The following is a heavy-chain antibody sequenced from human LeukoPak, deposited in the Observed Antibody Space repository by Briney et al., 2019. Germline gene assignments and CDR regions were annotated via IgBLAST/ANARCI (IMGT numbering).Heavy chain of an antibody. CDR3: ARKGLTKPLSVAVDFDS. Sequence: SETLSLTCAVYGGSFSGYYWSWIRQPPGEGLEWIAEIDHSGRTNFNRSLKSRITISVDTSKKHFSLKLSSVTAADTAVYYCARKGLTKPLSVAVDFDSWGQGTLVTVSS. V-gene: IGHV4-34*01. CDR2: IDHSGRT. J-gene: IGHJ4*02. D-gene: IGHD6-19*01. CDR1: GGSFSGYY.